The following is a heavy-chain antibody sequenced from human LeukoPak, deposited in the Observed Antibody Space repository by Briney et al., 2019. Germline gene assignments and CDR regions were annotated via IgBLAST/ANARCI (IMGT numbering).Heavy chain of an antibody. CDR2: INHSGST. D-gene: IGHD2-8*01. J-gene: IGHJ1*01. CDR1: GGSFSGYY. CDR3: ASPPPGVLMVYRSFQH. V-gene: IGHV4-34*01. Sequence: SETLSLTCAVYGGSFSGYYWSWIRQPPGKGLEWIGEINHSGSTNYNPSLKSRVTISVDTSKNQFSLKLSSVTAADTAVYYCASPPPGVLMVYRSFQHWGQGTLVTVSS.